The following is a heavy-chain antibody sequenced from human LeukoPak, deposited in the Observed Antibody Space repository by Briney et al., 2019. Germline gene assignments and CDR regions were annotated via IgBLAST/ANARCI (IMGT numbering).Heavy chain of an antibody. J-gene: IGHJ4*02. CDR1: GYTFTSYD. Sequence: GASVKVSCKASGYTFTSYDINWVRQATGQGLEWMGWMNPNSGNTGYAQKLQGRVTMTTDTSTSTAYMELRSLRSDDTAVYYCAREGLDIVVVVAANGEYYFDYWGQGTLVTVSS. CDR3: AREGLDIVVVVAANGEYYFDY. CDR2: MNPNSGNT. D-gene: IGHD2-15*01. V-gene: IGHV1-8*02.